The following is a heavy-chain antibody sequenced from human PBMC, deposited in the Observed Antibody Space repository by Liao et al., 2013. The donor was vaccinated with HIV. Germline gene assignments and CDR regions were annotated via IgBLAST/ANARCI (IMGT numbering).Heavy chain of an antibody. V-gene: IGHV4-39*07. CDR2: IYYSEST. J-gene: IGHJ4*03. CDR3: ATDRGQLATRFAY. D-gene: IGHD2-15*01. Sequence: QLQLQESGPGLVKPSETLSLTCTVSGGSVSSSGYYWGWIRQPPGKGLEWIGTIYYSESTYYKSSLKSRVTISVDTSKNKFSLRMTSVTAADTAIYYCATDRGQLATRFAYWGQGXLVTVXS. CDR1: GGSVSSSGYY.